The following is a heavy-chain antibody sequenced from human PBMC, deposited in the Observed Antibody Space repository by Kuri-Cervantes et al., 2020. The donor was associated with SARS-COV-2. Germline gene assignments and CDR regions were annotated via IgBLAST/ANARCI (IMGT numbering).Heavy chain of an antibody. D-gene: IGHD5-18*01. CDR3: TTDPTLADTDYYYYYYMDV. J-gene: IGHJ6*03. CDR2: IKSKTDGGTT. CDR1: GYRFTSYW. V-gene: IGHV3-15*01. Sequence: GESLKISCKGSGYRFTSYWIGWVRQAPGKGLEWVGRIKSKTDGGTTDYAAPVKGRFTISRDDSKNTLYLQMNSLKTEDTAVYYCTTDPTLADTDYYYYYYMDVWGKGTTVTVSS.